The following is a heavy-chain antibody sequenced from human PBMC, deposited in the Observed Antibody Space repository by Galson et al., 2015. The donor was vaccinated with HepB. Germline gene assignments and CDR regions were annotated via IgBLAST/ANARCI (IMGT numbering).Heavy chain of an antibody. CDR2: IRYDGSNK. Sequence: SLRLSCAASGFTFSSYGMHWVRQAPGKGLEWVAFIRYDGSNKYYADSVKGRFTISRGNSKNTLYLQMNSLKTEDTAVYYCTTRIQIRTVVPAAIDAIDYWGQGTLVTVSS. CDR1: GFTFSSYG. D-gene: IGHD2-2*02. V-gene: IGHV3-30*02. J-gene: IGHJ4*02. CDR3: TTRIQIRTVVPAAIDAIDY.